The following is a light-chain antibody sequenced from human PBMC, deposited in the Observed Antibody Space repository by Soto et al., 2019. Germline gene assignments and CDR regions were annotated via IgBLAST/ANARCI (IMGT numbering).Light chain of an antibody. J-gene: IGLJ1*01. CDR2: EVS. Sequence: QSALTQPASVSGSPGQSITISCTGSSGDIGAYNYVSWFQQYPGKAPKLIISEVSNRPSGVSNRFSGSKSGTAASLTISGLQTEDEADYFCFSFTTDWTHVXGTGTKVTVL. V-gene: IGLV2-14*01. CDR1: SGDIGAYNY. CDR3: FSFTTDWTHV.